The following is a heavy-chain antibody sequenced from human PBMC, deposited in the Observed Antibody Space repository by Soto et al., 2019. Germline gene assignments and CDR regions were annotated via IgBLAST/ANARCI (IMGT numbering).Heavy chain of an antibody. CDR2: ISAYNGNT. CDR1: GYTFASYA. J-gene: IGHJ4*02. CDR3: ARDPPPPDY. V-gene: IGHV1-18*01. Sequence: QVQLVQSGAEVKKPGASVKVSCKASGYTFASYAISWMRQAPGQGLEWMGWISAYNGNTNYAQKLQGRVTMTTDTTTSTAYMGLRSLGTADTAGYYCARDPPPPDYWGQGTLVTVSS.